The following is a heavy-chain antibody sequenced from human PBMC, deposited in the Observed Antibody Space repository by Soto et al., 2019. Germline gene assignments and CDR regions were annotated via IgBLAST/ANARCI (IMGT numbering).Heavy chain of an antibody. J-gene: IGHJ6*02. CDR3: AKDLLLWFGELFYYYYYYGMDV. V-gene: IGHV3-9*01. CDR2: ISWNGAII. Sequence: GGSLRLSCAGSGFRFDDYAMHWVRQAPGKGLEWVSGISWNGAIITYADSVQGRFTISRDNSKNTLYLQMNSLRADDTAVYYCAKDLLLWFGELFYYYYYYGMDVWGQGTTVTVSS. CDR1: GFRFDDYA. D-gene: IGHD3-10*01.